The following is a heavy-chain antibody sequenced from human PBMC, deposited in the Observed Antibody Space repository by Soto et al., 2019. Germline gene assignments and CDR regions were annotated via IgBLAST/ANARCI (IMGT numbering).Heavy chain of an antibody. J-gene: IGHJ5*02. CDR2: IYYSGST. V-gene: IGHV4-39*01. CDR1: GGSISSGGYS. Sequence: PSETLSLTCAVSGGSISSGGYSWSWIRQPPGKGLEWIGSIYYSGSTYYNPSLKSRVTISVDTSKNQFSLKLSSVTAADTAVYYCASSLRYFDWLLSFYWFDPWGQGTLVTVSS. CDR3: ASSLRYFDWLLSFYWFDP. D-gene: IGHD3-9*01.